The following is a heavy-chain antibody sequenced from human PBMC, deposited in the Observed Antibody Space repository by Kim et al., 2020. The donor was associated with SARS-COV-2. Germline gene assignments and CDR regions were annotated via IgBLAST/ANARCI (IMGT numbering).Heavy chain of an antibody. Sequence: GGSLRLSCAASGFTFSDYYMSWIRQAPGKGLEWVSYISSSSSYTNYADSVKGRFTISRDNAKNSLYLQMNSLRAEDTAVYYCARVAFWGYYDSSGYPDYWGHGTLVTVSS. CDR3: ARVAFWGYYDSSGYPDY. CDR2: ISSSSSYT. D-gene: IGHD3-22*01. CDR1: GFTFSDYY. V-gene: IGHV3-11*05. J-gene: IGHJ4*01.